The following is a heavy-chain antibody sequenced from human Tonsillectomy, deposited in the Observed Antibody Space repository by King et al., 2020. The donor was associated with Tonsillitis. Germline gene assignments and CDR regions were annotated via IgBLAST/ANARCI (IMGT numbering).Heavy chain of an antibody. CDR1: GFTFSDYG. V-gene: IGHV3-30*03. Sequence: VQLVESGGGVVQPGRSLRLSCAASGFTFSDYGIHWVRQAPGKVLEWVAVISYDGSNQYYADSVEGRFTISRDNSKNTLSLQMNSLRTEETAVYYCARLYNSSNYWGQGTLVTVSS. D-gene: IGHD6-6*01. CDR2: ISYDGSNQ. J-gene: IGHJ4*02. CDR3: ARLYNSSNY.